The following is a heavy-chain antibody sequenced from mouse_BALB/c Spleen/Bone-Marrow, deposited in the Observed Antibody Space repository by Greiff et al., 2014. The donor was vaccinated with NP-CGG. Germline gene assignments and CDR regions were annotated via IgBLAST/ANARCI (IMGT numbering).Heavy chain of an antibody. CDR3: SRGRRDALDY. V-gene: IGHV1S81*02. CDR2: INPSNGGT. CDR1: GYTFTSYY. J-gene: IGHJ4*01. Sequence: VQLPESGAELVKPGASVKLSCKASGYTFTSYYMYWVKQRPGQGLEWLGEINPSNGGTNFNEKFKNKATLTVDKSSSTAYMQLSSLTSEDSAVYYCSRGRRDALDYWGQGTSVTVSS.